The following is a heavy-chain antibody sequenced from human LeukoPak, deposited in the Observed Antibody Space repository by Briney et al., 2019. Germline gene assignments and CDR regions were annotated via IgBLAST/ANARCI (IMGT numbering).Heavy chain of an antibody. V-gene: IGHV4-39*07. CDR2: IYYSGST. D-gene: IGHD2-2*03. CDR3: ARLLRVGYCSTTTCNWFDP. Sequence: SETLSLTCVVSGGSISSTSYYWGWIRQPPGKGLEWIGSIYYSGSTYYSPSLKSRVTISVDTSKNQFSLELSSVTAADTAVYYCARLLRVGYCSTTTCNWFDPWGQGTLVTVSS. J-gene: IGHJ5*02. CDR1: GGSISSTSYY.